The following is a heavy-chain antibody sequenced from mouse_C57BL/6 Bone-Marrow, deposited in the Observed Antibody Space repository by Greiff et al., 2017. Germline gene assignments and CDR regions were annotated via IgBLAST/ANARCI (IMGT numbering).Heavy chain of an antibody. CDR3: ATTVVATNDY. CDR2: ISSGGSYT. V-gene: IGHV5-6*01. J-gene: IGHJ2*01. D-gene: IGHD1-1*01. Sequence: EVQLVESGGDLVKPGGSLKLSCAASGFTFSSYGMSWVRQTPDKRLEWVATISSGGSYTYYPDSVKGRFTISRDNAKNTLDLQMSSLKSEDTAMYYCATTVVATNDYWGQGTTLTVSS. CDR1: GFTFSSYG.